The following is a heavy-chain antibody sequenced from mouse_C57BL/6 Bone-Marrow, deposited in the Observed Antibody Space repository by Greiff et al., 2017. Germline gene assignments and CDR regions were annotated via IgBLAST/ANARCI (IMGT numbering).Heavy chain of an antibody. V-gene: IGHV1-69*01. CDR2: IDPSDSYT. D-gene: IGHD2-5*01. Sequence: QVQLQQPGAELVMPGASVKLSCKASGYTFTSYWMHWVKQRPGQGLEWIGEIDPSDSYTNYNQKFKGKSTLTVDKSSSTAYMRLSRLTSEDSAVYYCAMGPYINYVYYFDYWGQGTTLTVSS. CDR1: GYTFTSYW. CDR3: AMGPYINYVYYFDY. J-gene: IGHJ2*01.